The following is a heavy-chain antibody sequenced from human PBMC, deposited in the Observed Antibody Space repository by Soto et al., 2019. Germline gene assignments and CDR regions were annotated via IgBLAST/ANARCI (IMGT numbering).Heavy chain of an antibody. V-gene: IGHV3-33*01. CDR2: MWYDGTNK. CDR1: GSTFRIYS. CDR3: ARDATFGTKGGSFDI. J-gene: IGHJ3*02. D-gene: IGHD3-16*01. Sequence: QVQLVESGGGVVQPGRSLRLSCAASGSTFRIYSMHWVRQSPGKGLEWVAVMWYDGTNKYYGESVKGRFNISRDNSENTLYLQMTSLRVEDTAVYYCARDATFGTKGGSFDIWGHGTLVTVSS.